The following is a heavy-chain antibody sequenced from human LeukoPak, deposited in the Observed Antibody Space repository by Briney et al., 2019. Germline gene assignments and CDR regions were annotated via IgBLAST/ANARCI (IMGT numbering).Heavy chain of an antibody. J-gene: IGHJ4*02. CDR1: GGSFSGYY. Sequence: LETLSLTCAVYGGSFSGYYWSWIRQPPGKGLEWIGEINHSGSTNYNPSLKSRVTISVDTSKNQFSLKLSSVTAADTATYYCARDLTLDRWGQGTLVTVSS. D-gene: IGHD3-22*01. V-gene: IGHV4-34*01. CDR2: INHSGST. CDR3: ARDLTLDR.